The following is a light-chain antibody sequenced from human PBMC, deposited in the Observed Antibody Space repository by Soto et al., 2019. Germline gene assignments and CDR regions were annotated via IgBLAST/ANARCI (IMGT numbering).Light chain of an antibody. Sequence: DIQMTQSPSTLSASVGDRVTITCRASQSISSWLAWYQQKPGKAPKLLIYDASSLESGVLSRFSGSGSGTEFTLTISSLQPDDFATYYCQQYNSYPNTFGQGTRPEIK. J-gene: IGKJ5*01. V-gene: IGKV1-5*01. CDR3: QQYNSYPNT. CDR1: QSISSW. CDR2: DAS.